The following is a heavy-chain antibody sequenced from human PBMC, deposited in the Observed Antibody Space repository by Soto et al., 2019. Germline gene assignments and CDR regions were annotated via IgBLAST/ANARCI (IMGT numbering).Heavy chain of an antibody. CDR3: ARGVATASRYYYGMDV. CDR1: GYSFTNYW. Sequence: GESLKISCKGSGYSFTNYWIGWVRQMPGKGLEWMGIIYPGDSDTKYSPSVQGQVTISADKSISTAYLQWSSLKASDTAMYYCARGVATASRYYYGMDVWGQGTTVTVSS. J-gene: IGHJ6*02. CDR2: IYPGDSDT. D-gene: IGHD5-12*01. V-gene: IGHV5-51*01.